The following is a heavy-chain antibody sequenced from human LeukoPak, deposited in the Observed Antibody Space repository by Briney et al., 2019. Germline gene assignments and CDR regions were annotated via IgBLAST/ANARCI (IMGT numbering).Heavy chain of an antibody. D-gene: IGHD6-6*01. Sequence: GGSLRLSCAASGFTVSNKYMSWVRQAPGKGLEWVSLIHRSGTTYHADSVKGRFTISRDNSKNTVYFQMNSLRAEDTAVYYRARVDGGQSIWGQGTLVTVSS. CDR1: GFTVSNKY. J-gene: IGHJ4*02. V-gene: IGHV3-53*01. CDR3: ARVDGGQSI. CDR2: IHRSGTT.